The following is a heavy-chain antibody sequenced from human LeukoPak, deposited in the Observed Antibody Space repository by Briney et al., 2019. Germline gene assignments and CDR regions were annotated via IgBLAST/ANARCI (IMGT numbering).Heavy chain of an antibody. D-gene: IGHD4-17*01. CDR2: IYYSGST. CDR1: GGSISSSSYY. J-gene: IGHJ3*02. CDR3: ARVRPWFYGAPRGAFDI. V-gene: IGHV4-39*01. Sequence: TSETLSLTCTVSGGSISSSSYYWGWIRQPPGKGLEWIGSIYYSGSTYYNPSLKSRVTISVDTSKNQFSLKLSSVTAADTAVYYCARVRPWFYGAPRGAFDIWGQGTMVTVSS.